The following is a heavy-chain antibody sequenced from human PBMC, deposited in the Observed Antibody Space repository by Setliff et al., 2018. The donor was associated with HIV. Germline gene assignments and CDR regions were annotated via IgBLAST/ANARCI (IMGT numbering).Heavy chain of an antibody. CDR1: GGTFSSYV. CDR3: AGGTYYYDSSGYYLLPGAFDI. D-gene: IGHD3-22*01. Sequence: SVKVSCKASGGTFSSYVISWVRQAPGQGPEWMGGIIPMYGVTNYAQKFQGRVTITTDEPTNTVYMELSSLRSEDTAVYYCAGGTYYYDSSGYYLLPGAFDIWGQGTMVTVSS. CDR2: IIPMYGVT. J-gene: IGHJ3*02. V-gene: IGHV1-69*05.